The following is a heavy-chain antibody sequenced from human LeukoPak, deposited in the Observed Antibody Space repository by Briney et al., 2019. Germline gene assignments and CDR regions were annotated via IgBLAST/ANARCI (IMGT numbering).Heavy chain of an antibody. CDR2: ISWNSGSI. V-gene: IGHV3-9*01. CDR3: AKGASSSSGLIDY. CDR1: GFILSNYG. Sequence: GGSLRLSCAASGFILSNYGMHWVRQAPGKGLEWVSGISWNSGSIGYADSVKGRFTISRDNAKNSLYLNSLRAEDTALYYCAKGASSSSGLIDYWGQGTLVTVSS. D-gene: IGHD6-6*01. J-gene: IGHJ4*02.